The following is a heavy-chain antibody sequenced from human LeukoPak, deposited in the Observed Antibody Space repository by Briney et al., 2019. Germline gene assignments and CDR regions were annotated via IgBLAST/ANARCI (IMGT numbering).Heavy chain of an antibody. CDR3: ARDHWGSGSFDP. J-gene: IGHJ5*02. Sequence: GGSLRLSCAASGFTFSSYDMHWVRQATGKGLEWVSAIGTAGDTYYPGSVKGRFTISRENAKNSLYLQMNSLRAEDTAVYYCARDHWGSGSFDPWGQGTLVTVSS. CDR2: IGTAGDT. V-gene: IGHV3-13*01. CDR1: GFTFSSYD. D-gene: IGHD3-10*01.